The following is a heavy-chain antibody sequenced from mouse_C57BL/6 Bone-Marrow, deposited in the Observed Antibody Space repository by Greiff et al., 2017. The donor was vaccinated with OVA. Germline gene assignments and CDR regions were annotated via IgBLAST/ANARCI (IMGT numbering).Heavy chain of an antibody. CDR2: ISSGSSTI. CDR3: AKNCSSSLYAMDY. V-gene: IGHV5-17*01. Sequence: EVHLVESGGGLVKPGGSLKLSCAASGFTFSDYGMHWVRQAPEKGLEWVAYISSGSSTIYYADTVKGRFTISRDNAKNTLYLQMTSLRSEDTAMYYCAKNCSSSLYAMDYWGQGTSVTVSS. J-gene: IGHJ4*01. D-gene: IGHD1-1*01. CDR1: GFTFSDYG.